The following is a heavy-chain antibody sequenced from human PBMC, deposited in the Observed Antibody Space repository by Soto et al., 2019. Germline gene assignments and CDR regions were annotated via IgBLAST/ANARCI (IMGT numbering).Heavy chain of an antibody. V-gene: IGHV3-23*01. D-gene: IGHD3-22*01. CDR1: GFTFSSYA. CDR2: ISGSGGST. Sequence: PGGSLRLSCAASGFTFSSYAMSWVRQAPGKGLEWVSAISGSGGSTYYADSVKGRFTISRDNSKNTLYLQMNSLRAEDTAVYYCATNDYYDSSGYYYPPYYFDYWGQGTLVTVSS. CDR3: ATNDYYDSSGYYYPPYYFDY. J-gene: IGHJ4*02.